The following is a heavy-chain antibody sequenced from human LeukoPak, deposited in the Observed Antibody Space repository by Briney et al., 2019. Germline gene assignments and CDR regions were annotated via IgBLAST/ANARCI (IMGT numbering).Heavy chain of an antibody. CDR1: GFTFSSYG. J-gene: IGHJ4*02. Sequence: GGSLRLSCAASGFTFSSYGIHWVRQAPGKGLEWVSAISGSGETTYYADSVMGRFTISRDNSKSTFFLQMNSLRAEDTAVYYCTKGTSGWEQGLDYWGQGTLVTVSS. CDR2: ISGSGETT. V-gene: IGHV3-23*01. CDR3: TKGTSGWEQGLDY. D-gene: IGHD1-26*01.